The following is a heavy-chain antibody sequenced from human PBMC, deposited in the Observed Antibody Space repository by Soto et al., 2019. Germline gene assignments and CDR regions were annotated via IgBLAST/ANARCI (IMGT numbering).Heavy chain of an antibody. D-gene: IGHD3-10*01. CDR3: ATHPMVRVVHFDY. V-gene: IGHV1-24*01. CDR1: GYTLTELS. J-gene: IGHJ4*02. CDR2: FDPEDGET. Sequence: ASVKVSGKVSGYTLTELSMHWVRLAPGKGLEWMGGFDPEDGETIYAQKFQSRVTMTEDTSTDTAYMELSSLRSEDTAVYYCATHPMVRVVHFDYWGQGTPVTVSS.